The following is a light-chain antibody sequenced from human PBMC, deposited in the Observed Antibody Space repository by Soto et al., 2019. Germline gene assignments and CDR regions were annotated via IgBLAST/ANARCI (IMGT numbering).Light chain of an antibody. CDR2: GAS. V-gene: IGKV3-20*01. J-gene: IGKJ4*01. CDR3: QQYGNSLLT. Sequence: EIVLTQSPGTLSLSPGERATLSCRASQSVSSNYLAWYQQKPVQAPRLLIYGASIRAPGIADRFSGSGSGTDFTLIIRRLEPEDFAVYYCQQYGNSLLTFGGGTKVEIK. CDR1: QSVSSNY.